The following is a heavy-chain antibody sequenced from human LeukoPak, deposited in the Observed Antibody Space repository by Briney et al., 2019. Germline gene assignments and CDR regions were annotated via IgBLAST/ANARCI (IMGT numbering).Heavy chain of an antibody. Sequence: ASVKVSCKASGYTFTGYYMHWVRPAPGQGLEWVGRINPNSGGTNYAQKFQGRVTMTRDTSISTAYMELSRLRSDDTAVYYCASSNRGVVVTNAWGQGTLVTVSS. V-gene: IGHV1-2*06. CDR3: ASSNRGVVVTNA. CDR1: GYTFTGYY. D-gene: IGHD3-22*01. J-gene: IGHJ5*02. CDR2: INPNSGGT.